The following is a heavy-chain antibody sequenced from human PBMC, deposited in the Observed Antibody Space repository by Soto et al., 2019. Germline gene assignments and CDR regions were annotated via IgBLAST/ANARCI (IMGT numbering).Heavy chain of an antibody. J-gene: IGHJ6*02. CDR2: IYYSGST. V-gene: IGHV4-39*01. CDR1: GGSISSSSYY. CDR3: ARLRTIFGVVTTYGMDV. Sequence: ASETLSLTCTVSGGSISSSSYYWGWIRQPPGKGLEWIGSIYYSGSTYYNPSLKSRVTISVDTSKNQFSLKLSSVTAADTAVYYCARLRTIFGVVTTYGMDVWGQGTTVTVSS. D-gene: IGHD3-3*01.